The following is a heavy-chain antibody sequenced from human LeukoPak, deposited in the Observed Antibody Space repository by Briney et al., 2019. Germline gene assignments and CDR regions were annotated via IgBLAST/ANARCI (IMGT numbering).Heavy chain of an antibody. D-gene: IGHD3-22*01. Sequence: GGSLRLSCAASGFTFDDYGVSWVRQAPGKGLEWVSGINWNGGSTGYADSVKGRFTISRDNAKNSLYLQMNSLRAEDTALYHCARDSYYYDSSGYYGMDVWGQGTTVTVSS. CDR3: ARDSYYYDSSGYYGMDV. CDR1: GFTFDDYG. CDR2: INWNGGST. V-gene: IGHV3-20*01. J-gene: IGHJ6*02.